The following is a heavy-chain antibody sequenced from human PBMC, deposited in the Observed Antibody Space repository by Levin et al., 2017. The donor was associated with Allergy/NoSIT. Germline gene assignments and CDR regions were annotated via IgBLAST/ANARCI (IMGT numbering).Heavy chain of an antibody. V-gene: IGHV1-2*02. CDR3: AREMPTSIGSWHIPMDF. CDR2: INPDTGGT. Sequence: PGESLKISCKASGYTFTANYIHWVRQAPGQGLEWMGWINPDTGGTNYARKFLGRVTLTRDTSISTIYLELSRLRSDDTAVYFCAREMPTSIGSWHIPMDFWGQGTLVTISS. J-gene: IGHJ4*02. CDR1: GYTFTANY. D-gene: IGHD6-13*01.